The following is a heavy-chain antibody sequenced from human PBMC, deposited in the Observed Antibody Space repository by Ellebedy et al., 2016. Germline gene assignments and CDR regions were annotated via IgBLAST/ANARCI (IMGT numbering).Heavy chain of an antibody. J-gene: IGHJ4*02. Sequence: ASVKVSCXASGYTFTGYYMHWVRQAPGQGLEWMGWINPNSGGTNYAQKFQGRVTMTRDTSISTAYMELSRLRSDDTAVYYCARGIFWSGLPDYWGQGTLVTVSS. CDR2: INPNSGGT. V-gene: IGHV1-2*02. CDR3: ARGIFWSGLPDY. D-gene: IGHD3-3*01. CDR1: GYTFTGYY.